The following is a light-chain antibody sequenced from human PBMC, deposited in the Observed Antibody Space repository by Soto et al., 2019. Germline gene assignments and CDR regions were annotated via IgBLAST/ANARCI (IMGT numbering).Light chain of an antibody. J-gene: IGLJ1*01. Sequence: QAALTQPRAVSGSPGQSVTISWTGTSSDVGGYNYVSWYHQHTGKAPKIMIYDSGKRPSGVPDRFSGSKSDNAASLTISGLQGEDEADYYCCSYAGSYTRVFGTGTKVTVL. CDR2: DSG. CDR3: CSYAGSYTRV. CDR1: SSDVGGYNY. V-gene: IGLV2-11*01.